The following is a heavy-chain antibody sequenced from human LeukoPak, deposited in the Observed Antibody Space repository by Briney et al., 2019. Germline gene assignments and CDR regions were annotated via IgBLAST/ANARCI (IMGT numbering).Heavy chain of an antibody. Sequence: PGGSLRLSCAASGFTFSDYYMSWIRQAPGKGLEWVSAISGSGGSTYYADSVKGRFTISRDNSKNTLYLQMNSLRAEDTAVYYCAKQVSSSPEGRDYYYYGMDVWGQGTTVTVSS. V-gene: IGHV3-23*01. CDR1: GFTFSDYY. J-gene: IGHJ6*02. CDR3: AKQVSSSPEGRDYYYYGMDV. CDR2: ISGSGGST. D-gene: IGHD6-13*01.